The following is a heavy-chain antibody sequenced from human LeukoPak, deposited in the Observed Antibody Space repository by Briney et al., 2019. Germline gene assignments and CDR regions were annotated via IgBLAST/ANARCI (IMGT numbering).Heavy chain of an antibody. J-gene: IGHJ4*02. CDR3: QRITIFGVVIDFDY. CDR2: INPSGGST. D-gene: IGHD3-3*01. Sequence: GASVKVSCKASGYTSTSYYMHWVRQAPGQGLEWMGIINPSGGSTSYAQKFQGRVTMATDTSTSTAYLEVRSLRSDDTAVYYCQRITIFGVVIDFDYWGPGTLVTVSS. CDR1: GYTSTSYY. V-gene: IGHV1-46*01.